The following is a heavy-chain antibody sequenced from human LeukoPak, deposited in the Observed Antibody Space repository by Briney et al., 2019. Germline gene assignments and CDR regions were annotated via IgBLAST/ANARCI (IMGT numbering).Heavy chain of an antibody. CDR2: IGYSGTTI. J-gene: IGHJ6*02. CDR1: GFTFSSYA. V-gene: IGHV3-48*01. D-gene: IGHD3-22*01. Sequence: PGGSLRLSCAASGFTFSSYAMSWVRQAPGKGLEWVSYIGYSGTTIYYADSVKGRFTISRDNAKNSLYLQMNSLRAEDTAVYYCARDDSSGYPTPTRNYYYYGMDVWGQGTTVTVSS. CDR3: ARDDSSGYPTPTRNYYYYGMDV.